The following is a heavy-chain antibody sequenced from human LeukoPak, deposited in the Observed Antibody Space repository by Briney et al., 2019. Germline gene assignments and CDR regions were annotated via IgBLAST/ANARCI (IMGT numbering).Heavy chain of an antibody. CDR1: GGSISSGDYY. J-gene: IGHJ4*02. Sequence: PSETLSLTCTVSGGSISSGDYYWTWIRQPAGKGLEWIGRIYTSGTTHYNPSLKSRITISVDTSKSQFFLKLRSVTAADTAVYYCARGNNPISSLDYWGQGTLVTVSS. CDR3: ARGNNPISSLDY. V-gene: IGHV4-61*02. D-gene: IGHD1/OR15-1a*01. CDR2: IYTSGTT.